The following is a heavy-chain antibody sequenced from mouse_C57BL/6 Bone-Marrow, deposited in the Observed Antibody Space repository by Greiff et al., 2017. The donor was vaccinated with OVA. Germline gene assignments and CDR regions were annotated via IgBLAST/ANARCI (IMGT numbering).Heavy chain of an antibody. D-gene: IGHD2-5*01. CDR3: AREVTTRFYWYFDV. V-gene: IGHV3-1*01. Sequence: EVKLLESGPGMVKPSQSLSLTCTVTGYSITSGYDWHWIRHFPGNKLEWMGYISYSGSTNYNPSLKSRISITHDTSKNHFFLKLNSVTTEDTATFYCAREVTTRFYWYFDVWGTGTTVTVSS. CDR1: GYSITSGYD. CDR2: ISYSGST. J-gene: IGHJ1*03.